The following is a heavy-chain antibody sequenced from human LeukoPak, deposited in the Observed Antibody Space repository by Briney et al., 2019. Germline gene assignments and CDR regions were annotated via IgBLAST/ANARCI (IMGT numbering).Heavy chain of an antibody. V-gene: IGHV3-15*01. Sequence: KPGGSLRLSCAASGFTSSNAWMSWVRQAPGKGLEWVGRIKSKTDGGTTDYAAPVKGRFTISRDDSKNTLYLQMNSLKTEDTAVYYCTTDVPRGYDSSGYYPNTFDYWGQGTLVTVSS. CDR2: IKSKTDGGTT. CDR3: TTDVPRGYDSSGYYPNTFDY. D-gene: IGHD3-22*01. J-gene: IGHJ4*02. CDR1: GFTSSNAW.